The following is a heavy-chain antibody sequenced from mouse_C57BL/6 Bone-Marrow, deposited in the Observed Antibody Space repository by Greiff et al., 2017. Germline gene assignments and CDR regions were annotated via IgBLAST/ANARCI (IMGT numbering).Heavy chain of an antibody. Sequence: DVHLVESGGDLVKPGGSLKLSCAASGFTFSSYGMSWVRQTPDKRLEWVATISSGGSYTYYPDSVKGRFTISRDNAKNTLYLHMSSLKSEDTAMYYCARQLRAYWGQGTLVTVSA. D-gene: IGHD3-2*02. CDR1: GFTFSSYG. J-gene: IGHJ3*01. CDR3: ARQLRAY. CDR2: ISSGGSYT. V-gene: IGHV5-6*01.